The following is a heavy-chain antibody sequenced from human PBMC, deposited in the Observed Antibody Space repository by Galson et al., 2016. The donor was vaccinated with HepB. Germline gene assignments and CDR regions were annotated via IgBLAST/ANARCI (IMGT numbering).Heavy chain of an antibody. D-gene: IGHD1-26*01. CDR1: GFTFSDYY. CDR2: ISSSGSTI. Sequence: SLRLSCAASGFTFSDYYMSWIRQAPGKGLEWVSHISSSGSTIYYADSVKGRFTISRDNAKNSLYLQMNSLRAEDTAVYYCARGRNWELHAFDIWGQGTMVTVSS. J-gene: IGHJ3*02. CDR3: ARGRNWELHAFDI. V-gene: IGHV3-11*01.